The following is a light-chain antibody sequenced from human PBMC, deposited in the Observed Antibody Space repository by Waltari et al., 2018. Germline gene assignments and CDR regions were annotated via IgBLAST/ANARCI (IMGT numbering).Light chain of an antibody. CDR2: GKD. J-gene: IGLJ3*02. CDR1: SLRTSY. CDR3: SSRNGRANEVV. V-gene: IGLV3-19*01. Sequence: SSELTQDPAVSVALGQTIRFTCQGDSLRTSYASWYQVKSGQAPILVIYGKDKRPSGIPDRISGYSSGTTSSVTITGAQAEDEADYYCSSRNGRANEVVFAGGTKVTVL.